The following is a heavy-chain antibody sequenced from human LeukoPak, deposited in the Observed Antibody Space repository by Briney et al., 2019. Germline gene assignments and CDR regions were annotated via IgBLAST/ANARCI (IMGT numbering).Heavy chain of an antibody. J-gene: IGHJ6*03. CDR3: ARGVRGPYYMDV. Sequence: SETLSLTCTVSGGSISSGSYYWSWIRQPAGKGLEWIGRIYTSGSTNYNPSLKSRVTISVDTSKNQFTLKLSSVTAADTAVYYCARGVRGPYYMDVWGKGTTVTVSS. CDR2: IYTSGST. CDR1: GGSISSGSYY. V-gene: IGHV4-61*02. D-gene: IGHD3-10*01.